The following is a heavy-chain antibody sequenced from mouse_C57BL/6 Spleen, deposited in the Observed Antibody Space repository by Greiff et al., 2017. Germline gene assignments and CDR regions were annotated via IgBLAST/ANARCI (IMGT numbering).Heavy chain of an antibody. D-gene: IGHD1-1*01. CDR2: IRNKANGYTT. J-gene: IGHJ1*03. Sequence: EVQRVESGGGLVQPGGSRSLSCAASGFTFTDYYMSWVRQPPGKALEWLGFIRNKANGYTTEYSASVKGRFTISRDNSQSIIYLQMNALRAEDSATYYCASSPSRGRGGYWYFDVWGTGTTVTVSS. CDR3: ASSPSRGRGGYWYFDV. CDR1: GFTFTDYY. V-gene: IGHV7-3*01.